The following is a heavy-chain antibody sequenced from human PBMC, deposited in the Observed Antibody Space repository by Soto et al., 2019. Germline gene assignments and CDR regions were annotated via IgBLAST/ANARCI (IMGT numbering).Heavy chain of an antibody. CDR3: ARETRDSSA. J-gene: IGHJ5*02. D-gene: IGHD1-1*01. V-gene: IGHV3-21*01. Sequence: EVELVESGGGLVKPGGSLRLSCAASGFIFSSSTLSWVRQAPGKGLEWVSCISPSSSYIYYADSVKGRFSISRDNAKNSLFLEMNNLRAEDTAVYYCARETRDSSAWGQGTLGTVSS. CDR2: ISPSSSYI. CDR1: GFIFSSST.